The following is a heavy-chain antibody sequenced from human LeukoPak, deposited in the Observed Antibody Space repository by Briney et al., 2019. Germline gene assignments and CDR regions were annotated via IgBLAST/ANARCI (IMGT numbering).Heavy chain of an antibody. CDR2: INPTGTGT. Sequence: ASVKVSCKASGYTFTNYYMHWVRQAPGQGLEWMGLINPTGTGTNYAQKFRGRVTLTRDTSTTTVYMELSSLRSEDTAVYYCARGREVSTGYYYYYGMDVWGQGTTVTVSS. J-gene: IGHJ6*02. D-gene: IGHD1-1*01. CDR3: ARGREVSTGYYYYYGMDV. V-gene: IGHV1-46*01. CDR1: GYTFTNYY.